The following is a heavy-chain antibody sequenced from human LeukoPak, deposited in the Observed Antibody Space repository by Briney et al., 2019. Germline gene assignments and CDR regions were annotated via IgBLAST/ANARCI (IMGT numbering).Heavy chain of an antibody. D-gene: IGHD6-19*01. CDR1: GCSFSGYF. J-gene: IGHJ4*02. Sequence: PSGTLSLTCSASGCSFSGYFWRWLRQSPGKGLDWIAFIYYSGSTNYNPSLMSGITISVDKTYKQFFLNLNAGIAADTSVYYCARGGSNGFELDYWGQGTLVTVSS. CDR2: IYYSGST. V-gene: IGHV4-59*12. CDR3: ARGGSNGFELDY.